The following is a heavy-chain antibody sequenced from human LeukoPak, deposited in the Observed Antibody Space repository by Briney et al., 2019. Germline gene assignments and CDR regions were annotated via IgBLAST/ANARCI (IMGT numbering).Heavy chain of an antibody. CDR2: IYYSGST. V-gene: IGHV4-61*01. CDR1: GGSVSSGNYY. J-gene: IGHJ4*02. D-gene: IGHD4-17*01. CDR3: ARGGSTVTRAPRYFDY. Sequence: SETLSLTCSVSGGSVSSGNYYWSWIRQPPGKGLEWIGYIYYSGSTNYNPSLKSRVTISVDTSKNQFSLKLSSVTAADTAVYYCARGGSTVTRAPRYFDYWXQGTLVTVSS.